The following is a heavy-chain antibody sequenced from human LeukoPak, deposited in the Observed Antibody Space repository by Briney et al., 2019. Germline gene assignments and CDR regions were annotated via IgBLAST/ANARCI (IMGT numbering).Heavy chain of an antibody. Sequence: GASVKVSCKVSGYTLTELSMHWVRQAPGKGLEWMGGFDPEDGETIYAQKFQGRVTMTEDTSTDTAYMELSSLRSEDTAVYYCATHRFSSWYCWFDPWGQGTLVTVSS. CDR3: ATHRFSSWYCWFDP. D-gene: IGHD6-13*01. J-gene: IGHJ5*02. CDR2: FDPEDGET. V-gene: IGHV1-24*01. CDR1: GYTLTELS.